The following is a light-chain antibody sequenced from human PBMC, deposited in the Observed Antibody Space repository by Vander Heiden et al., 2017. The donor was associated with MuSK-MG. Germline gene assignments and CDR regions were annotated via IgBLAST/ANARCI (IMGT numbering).Light chain of an antibody. J-gene: IGLJ3*02. CDR2: GDS. CDR3: QSYDSSLSGSV. Sequence: QTALTPPPSLPGAPGPRVTISCTGSSSNVGAGYDVHWYQQLPGTAPKLLIYGDSNRPSGVPDRFSGSKSGTSASLAITGLQAEDEADYYCQSYDSSLSGSVFGGGTKLTVL. CDR1: SSNVGAGYD. V-gene: IGLV1-40*01.